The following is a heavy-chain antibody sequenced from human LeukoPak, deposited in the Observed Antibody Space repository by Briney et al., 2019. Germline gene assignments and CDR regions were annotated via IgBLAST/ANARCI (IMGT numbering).Heavy chain of an antibody. J-gene: IGHJ3*01. CDR1: GFTFSDYY. Sequence: PGGSLRLSCAASGFTFSDYYMSWIRHAPGKGPEWVSYISTSGSSTNYAASVKGRFTISRDKAKNSLYLQMDRLRAEDTAVYYWARVPGRYAFDFWGQGTMVTVSS. CDR3: ARVPGRYAFDF. V-gene: IGHV3-11*03. D-gene: IGHD2-15*01. CDR2: ISTSGSST.